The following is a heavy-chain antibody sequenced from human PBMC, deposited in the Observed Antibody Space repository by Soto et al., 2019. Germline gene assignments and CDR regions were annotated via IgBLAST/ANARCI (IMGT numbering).Heavy chain of an antibody. J-gene: IGHJ4*02. Sequence: ESLKISCQVSGYTFTIYWIGWVRQIPGKGLEWMGIIYPSDSDTRYSPSFQGQVTISADQSINTAYLQWDSLKASDTAIYYCARPANTVADHFDLWGQGTPVTVSS. CDR3: ARPANTVADHFDL. V-gene: IGHV5-51*01. D-gene: IGHD4-17*01. CDR1: GYTFTIYW. CDR2: IYPSDSDT.